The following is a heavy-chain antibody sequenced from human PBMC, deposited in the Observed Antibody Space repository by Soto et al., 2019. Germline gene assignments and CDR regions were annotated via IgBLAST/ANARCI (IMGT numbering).Heavy chain of an antibody. J-gene: IGHJ5*02. V-gene: IGHV1-46*01. CDR1: EYTFTSYH. D-gene: IGHD3-10*01. CDR3: ARTYYYGSGSYRP. Sequence: ASVKVSCKASEYTFTSYHMNWVRQAPGQGLEWMGIINPSGGSTSYAQKFQGRVTMTRDTSTSTVYMELSSLRSEDTAVYYCARTYYYGSGSYRPWGQGTLVTVSA. CDR2: INPSGGST.